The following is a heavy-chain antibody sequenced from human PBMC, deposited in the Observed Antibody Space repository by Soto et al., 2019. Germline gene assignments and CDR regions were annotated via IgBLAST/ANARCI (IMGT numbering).Heavy chain of an antibody. V-gene: IGHV4-30-4*02. D-gene: IGHD4-17*01. Sequence: SDTLSLTCPFSGVSISRGYFYLRWIRQPPGKGLELIGNIYYSGSTYYNPSLRSRAIMSVDMSQNQFSLKLSSLTAADTAVYFCARADDFSDRFDYWGQGALVNVSA. J-gene: IGHJ4*02. CDR1: GVSISRGYFY. CDR2: IYYSGST. CDR3: ARADDFSDRFDY.